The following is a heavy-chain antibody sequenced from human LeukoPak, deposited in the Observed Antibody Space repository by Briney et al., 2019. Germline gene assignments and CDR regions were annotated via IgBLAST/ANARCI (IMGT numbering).Heavy chain of an antibody. D-gene: IGHD3-10*01. CDR2: VSFEGSNK. CDR3: AKDMGYYYGSGSYPPENDY. CDR1: GFTFSRYD. Sequence: PGRSLRLSCAASGFTFSRYDMHWVRQTPGKGLEWVAVVSFEGSNKYYADSVKGRFTISRDNSKNTLSLQMNSLRAEDTALYYCAKDMGYYYGSGSYPPENDYWGQGTLVTVSS. V-gene: IGHV3-30*18. J-gene: IGHJ4*02.